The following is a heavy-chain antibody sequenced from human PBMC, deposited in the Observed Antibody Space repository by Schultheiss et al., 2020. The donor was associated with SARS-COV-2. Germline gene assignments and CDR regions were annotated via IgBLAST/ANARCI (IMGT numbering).Heavy chain of an antibody. CDR2: IYYSGST. J-gene: IGHJ4*02. CDR1: GGSFSNYY. V-gene: IGHV4-31*11. D-gene: IGHD1-26*01. Sequence: SETLSLTCAVYGGSFSNYYWSWIRQHPGKGLEWIGYIYYSGSTYYNPSLKSRVTISVDTSKNQFSLKLSSVTAADTAVYYCARGVGSYYDVFDYWGQGTLVTVSS. CDR3: ARGVGSYYDVFDY.